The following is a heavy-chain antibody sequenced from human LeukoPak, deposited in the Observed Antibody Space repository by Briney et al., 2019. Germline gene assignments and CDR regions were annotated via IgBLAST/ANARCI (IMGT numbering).Heavy chain of an antibody. J-gene: IGHJ5*02. CDR3: ARSSPIVVVPAAGNWFDP. V-gene: IGHV1-2*02. D-gene: IGHD2-2*01. CDR2: INPNSDGT. Sequence: ASVKVSCKASGYTFTSYGISWVRQTPGQGLEWMGWINPNSDGTNYAQKFQGRVTMTRDTSISTAYMELSRLRSDDTAVYYCARSSPIVVVPAAGNWFDPWGQGTLVTVSS. CDR1: GYTFTSYG.